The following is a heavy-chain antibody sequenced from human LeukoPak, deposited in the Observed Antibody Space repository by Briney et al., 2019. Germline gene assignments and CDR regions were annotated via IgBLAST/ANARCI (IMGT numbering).Heavy chain of an antibody. CDR1: GYTFTNYW. D-gene: IGHD2-2*01. J-gene: IGHJ4*02. V-gene: IGHV5-51*01. CDR3: ARQLRYCSSTSCLNFDY. Sequence: GESLKISCKGSGYTFTNYWIGWVRQMPGKGLEWMGIIYPGDSDTRYSPSFQGQVTISADKSISTAYLQWSSLKASDTAMYYCARQLRYCSSTSCLNFDYWGQGTLVTVSS. CDR2: IYPGDSDT.